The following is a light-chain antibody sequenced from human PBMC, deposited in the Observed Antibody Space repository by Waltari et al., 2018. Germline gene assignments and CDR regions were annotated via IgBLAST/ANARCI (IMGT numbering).Light chain of an antibody. V-gene: IGLV1-51*01. CDR3: GTWDSSLSAYV. Sequence: QSVLTQPPSVSAAPGQKVTISCSGSSPTIGGNSVSWYQQLPGTAPKLLIYDNSKRPSGIPDRFSVSKSGTSATLGITGLQTGDEADYYCGTWDSSLSAYVFGTGTKVTVL. J-gene: IGLJ1*01. CDR1: SPTIGGNS. CDR2: DNS.